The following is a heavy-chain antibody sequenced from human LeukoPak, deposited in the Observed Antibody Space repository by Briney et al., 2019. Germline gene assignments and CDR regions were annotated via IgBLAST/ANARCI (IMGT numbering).Heavy chain of an antibody. CDR1: GYSISSGYY. CDR3: ARGVYFDFWSGYTFDY. J-gene: IGHJ4*02. V-gene: IGHV4-38-2*02. CDR2: IYHSGST. Sequence: SETQSLTCTVSGYSISSGYYWGWIRQPPGKGLEWIGSIYHSGSTYYSPSLKSRVTISVDTSKNQFSLKLSSVTAADTAVYYCARGVYFDFWSGYTFDYWGQGTLVTVSS. D-gene: IGHD3-3*01.